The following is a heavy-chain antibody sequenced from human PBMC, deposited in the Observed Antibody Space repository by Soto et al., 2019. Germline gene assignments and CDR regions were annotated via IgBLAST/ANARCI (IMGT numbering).Heavy chain of an antibody. D-gene: IGHD3-10*01. J-gene: IGHJ6*03. Sequence: PGGSLRLSCAGSGFTFSNYTMNWVRQAPGKGLEWVSSISRSNSYIKYADSVKGRFTISRDNAKNSLYLQMNSLRAEDTAVYYCARERGSGSYYSYYYYYMDVSGKGTTDTGSS. CDR1: GFTFSNYT. CDR3: ARERGSGSYYSYYYYYMDV. V-gene: IGHV3-21*04. CDR2: ISRSNSYI.